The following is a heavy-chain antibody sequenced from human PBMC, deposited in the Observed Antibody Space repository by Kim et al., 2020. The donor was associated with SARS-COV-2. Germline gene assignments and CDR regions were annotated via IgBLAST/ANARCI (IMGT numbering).Heavy chain of an antibody. D-gene: IGHD4-17*01. CDR1: GFTVSSNY. V-gene: IGHV3-53*01. Sequence: GGSLRLSCAASGFTVSSNYMSWVRQAPGKGLEWVSVIYSGGSTYYADSVKGRFTISRDNSKNTLYLQMNSLRAEDTAVYYCAREADYGDPTRDFDYWGQGTLVTVSS. CDR3: AREADYGDPTRDFDY. J-gene: IGHJ4*02. CDR2: IYSGGST.